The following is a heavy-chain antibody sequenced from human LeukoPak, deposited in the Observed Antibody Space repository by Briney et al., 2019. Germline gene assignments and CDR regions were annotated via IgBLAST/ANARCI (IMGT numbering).Heavy chain of an antibody. Sequence: PSETLSLTCAVYGGSFSGYYWSWIRQPPGKGLEWIGEINHSGSTNYNPSLKSRVTISVDTSKNQFSLKLSSVTAADTAVYYCARLNRISLGKNLDYWGQGTLVTVSS. V-gene: IGHV4-34*01. CDR2: INHSGST. D-gene: IGHD2-15*01. J-gene: IGHJ4*02. CDR3: ARLNRISLGKNLDY. CDR1: GGSFSGYY.